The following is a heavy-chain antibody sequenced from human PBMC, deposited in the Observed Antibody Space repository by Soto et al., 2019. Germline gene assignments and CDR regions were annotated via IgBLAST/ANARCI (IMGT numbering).Heavy chain of an antibody. Sequence: SETLSLTCTVSGGSISSGGYYWSWIRQHPGKGLEWIGYIYYSGSTYYNPSLKSRVTISVDTSKNQFSLKLSSVTAADTAVYYCARVRVEYQLLSSGTFDYWGQGTLVTVSS. CDR3: ARVRVEYQLLSSGTFDY. CDR2: IYYSGST. CDR1: GGSISSGGYY. J-gene: IGHJ4*02. V-gene: IGHV4-31*03. D-gene: IGHD2-2*01.